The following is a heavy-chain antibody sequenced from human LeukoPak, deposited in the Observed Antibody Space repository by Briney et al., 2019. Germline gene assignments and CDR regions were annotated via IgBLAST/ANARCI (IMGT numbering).Heavy chain of an antibody. CDR3: ARATRYDSSVYYFDY. CDR1: GFTVSSSY. Sequence: GGSLRLSCAASGFTVSSSYMSWVRQAPGKGLEWVSVIYSGGSTYYADSVKGRFTISRGNSKNTLYLQMDGLRAEDTAVYYCARATRYDSSVYYFDYWGQGTLVTVSS. V-gene: IGHV3-53*01. CDR2: IYSGGST. D-gene: IGHD3-22*01. J-gene: IGHJ4*02.